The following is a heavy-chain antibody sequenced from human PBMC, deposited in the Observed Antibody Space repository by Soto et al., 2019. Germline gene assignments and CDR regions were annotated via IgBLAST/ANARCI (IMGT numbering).Heavy chain of an antibody. CDR3: AKAELGMDALDI. D-gene: IGHD3-10*01. J-gene: IGHJ3*02. CDR1: GFTFNKHA. Sequence: VQLLESGGELVQPGGSLRLSCEASGFTFNKHAMNWVRQAPGKGLEWVSSISGLGNRVYYADSVKGRFTISRDNSKNTVYLQMSSLRAEDTAIFYCAKAELGMDALDIWGPGTMVTVSS. CDR2: ISGLGNRV. V-gene: IGHV3-23*01.